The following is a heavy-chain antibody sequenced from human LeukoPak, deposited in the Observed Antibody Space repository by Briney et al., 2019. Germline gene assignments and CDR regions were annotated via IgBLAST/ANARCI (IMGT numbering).Heavy chain of an antibody. CDR2: INPSGGST. CDR1: GYTFTNYY. J-gene: IGHJ5*02. Sequence: ASVKVSCKASGYTFTNYYIHWVRQAPGQGLEWMGIINPSGGSTSYAQKFQGRVTMARDMSTSTVYMELSSLRSEDTAVYYCARSAYSSPRGGFDPWGQGTLVTVAS. D-gene: IGHD6-13*01. CDR3: ARSAYSSPRGGFDP. V-gene: IGHV1-46*01.